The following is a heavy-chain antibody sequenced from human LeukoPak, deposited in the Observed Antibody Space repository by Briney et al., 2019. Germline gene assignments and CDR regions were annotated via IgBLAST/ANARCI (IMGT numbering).Heavy chain of an antibody. CDR2: INSDGSTT. CDR3: ARARSYRFDP. Sequence: GGSLRLSCAASGFSFSSDWMHWVRQAPGKGLVWVSRINSDGSTTTYADSVKGRFTISRDNAKNTLYLQMNSLRAEDTAVYYCARARSYRFDPWGQGTLVTVSS. D-gene: IGHD3-10*01. CDR1: GFSFSSDW. V-gene: IGHV3-74*01. J-gene: IGHJ5*02.